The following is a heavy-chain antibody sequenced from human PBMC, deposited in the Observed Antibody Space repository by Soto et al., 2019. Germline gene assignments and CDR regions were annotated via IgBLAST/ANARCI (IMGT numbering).Heavy chain of an antibody. CDR1: GYSFTSYW. CDR2: IYPGDSDT. J-gene: IGHJ6*02. Sequence: PXESLRTSCKGSGYSFTSYWIGWVRQMPGKGLEWMGIIYPGDSDTRYSPSFQGQVTISADKSISTAYLQWSSLKASDTAMYYCARRSLDYYYGMDVWGQGTTVTVSS. CDR3: ARRSLDYYYGMDV. V-gene: IGHV5-51*01. D-gene: IGHD3-3*01.